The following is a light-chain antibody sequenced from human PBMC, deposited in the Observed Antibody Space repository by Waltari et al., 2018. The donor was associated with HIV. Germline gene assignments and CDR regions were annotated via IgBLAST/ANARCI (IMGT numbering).Light chain of an antibody. Sequence: QSALTQPASVSGSPGQSIAISCTGTSGDIGTYKYVSWYQQHTGKVPKLIIYDVNVRPSGVSDLFPGSKSGNTATLTISGLHSDDEADYYCCSYTVNSTGVFGAGTKITV. CDR1: SGDIGTYKY. J-gene: IGLJ1*01. V-gene: IGLV2-14*03. CDR2: DVN. CDR3: CSYTVNSTGV.